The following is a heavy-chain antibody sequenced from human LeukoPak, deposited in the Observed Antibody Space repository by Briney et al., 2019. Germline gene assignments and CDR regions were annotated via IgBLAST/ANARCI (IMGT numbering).Heavy chain of an antibody. Sequence: GGSLRLSCAASGFTFSNNGMTWVRQAPGKGMEWVTGISDGGDTTYDAGSVKGRFHVSRDNSKNILYLQMNSLRAEDTAIYYCAKTQGFFDHWGQGSLVTVSS. CDR3: AKTQGFFDH. V-gene: IGHV3-23*01. CDR1: GFTFSNNG. CDR2: ISDGGDTT. J-gene: IGHJ4*02.